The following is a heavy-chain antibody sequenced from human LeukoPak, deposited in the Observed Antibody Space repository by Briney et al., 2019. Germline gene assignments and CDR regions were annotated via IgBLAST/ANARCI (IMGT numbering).Heavy chain of an antibody. CDR2: IRSGGDIT. CDR1: GFTLSTYA. V-gene: IGHV3-23*01. CDR3: ARYYDKSGYYGRHDY. Sequence: GGSLRLSCAASGFTLSTYAMTWVRQAPGQGLEWVSDIRSGGDITYYADSVKGRFTISRDNSKNTLYLQMNSLRAEDTAVYHCARYYDKSGYYGRHDYWGRGTLVTVSS. J-gene: IGHJ4*02. D-gene: IGHD3-22*01.